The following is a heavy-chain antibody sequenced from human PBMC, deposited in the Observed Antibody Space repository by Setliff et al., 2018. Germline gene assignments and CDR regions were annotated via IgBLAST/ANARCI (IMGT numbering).Heavy chain of an antibody. J-gene: IGHJ5*02. Sequence: SETLSLTCTVSGYSISSDYYWSWIRQAPGKGLEWIGYIYYGGSTNYNPSLNSRVAISVDTSENQFSLRLNSVTAADTAVYYCARGGGNEAWFDPWGQGTLVTVS. V-gene: IGHV4-61*01. CDR2: IYYGGST. CDR1: GYSISSDYY. CDR3: ARGGGNEAWFDP. D-gene: IGHD1-1*01.